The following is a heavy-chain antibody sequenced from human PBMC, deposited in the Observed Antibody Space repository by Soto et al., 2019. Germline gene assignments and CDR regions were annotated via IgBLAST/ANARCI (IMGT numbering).Heavy chain of an antibody. J-gene: IGHJ6*02. CDR1: GGTFSNYA. V-gene: IGHV1-69*01. D-gene: IGHD2-2*01. Sequence: QVQLVQSGAEVRKPGSSVTVSCKASGGTFSNYAISWVRQAPGQGLEWMAGIIPIVGTGSYAQKFQGRVTITADEPTTTAYMELSSLRFEDTAVYYCARVVILVPTASTHYYYHMDVWGPGTTVTVSS. CDR3: ARVVILVPTASTHYYYHMDV. CDR2: IIPIVGTG.